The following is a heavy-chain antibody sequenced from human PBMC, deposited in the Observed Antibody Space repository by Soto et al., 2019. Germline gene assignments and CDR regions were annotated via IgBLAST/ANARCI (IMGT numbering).Heavy chain of an antibody. CDR3: ARELSSDYGMDV. J-gene: IGHJ6*02. CDR1: GFTVSSNY. CDR2: IYTGGRT. D-gene: IGHD3-10*01. V-gene: IGHV3-66*01. Sequence: PGGSLRLSCAASGFTVSSNYMSWVGQAPGKGLEWVSVIYTGGRTYYADSVKGRFTISRDNSKNTVHLQMNSLRAEDTAVYYCARELSSDYGMDVWGQGTTVTVSS.